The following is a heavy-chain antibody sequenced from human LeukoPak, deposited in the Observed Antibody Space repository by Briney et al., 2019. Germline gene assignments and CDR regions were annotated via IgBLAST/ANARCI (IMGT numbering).Heavy chain of an antibody. D-gene: IGHD6-13*01. CDR2: IYPDDSHT. Sequence: GESLKISCKGSGYTFPYYWIAWVRQMPRKGLEWMGIIYPDDSHTIYSPSFQSLVTTSSDKSITTAYLQGSSLKASDTAMYYCARLRSSSWYTVDYWGQGTLVTVSS. CDR3: ARLRSSSWYTVDY. CDR1: GYTFPYYW. V-gene: IGHV5-51*01. J-gene: IGHJ4*02.